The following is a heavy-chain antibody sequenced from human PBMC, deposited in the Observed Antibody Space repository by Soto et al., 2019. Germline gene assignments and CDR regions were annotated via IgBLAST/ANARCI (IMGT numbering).Heavy chain of an antibody. CDR3: ARVCGGDCHNAFDI. J-gene: IGHJ3*02. CDR1: GFSLITSGVG. V-gene: IGHV4-31*03. CDR2: IYYSGST. Sequence: SGPTLVNPTQPLTLTCTFSGFSLITSGVGVGWIRQHPGKGLEWIGYIYYSGSTYYNPSPKSRVTISVDTSKNQFSLKLSSVTAADTAVYYCARVCGGDCHNAFDIWGQGTMVTVSS. D-gene: IGHD2-21*02.